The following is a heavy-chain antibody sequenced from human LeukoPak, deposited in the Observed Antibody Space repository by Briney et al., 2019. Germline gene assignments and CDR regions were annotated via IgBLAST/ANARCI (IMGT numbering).Heavy chain of an antibody. J-gene: IGHJ6*02. D-gene: IGHD6-6*01. CDR2: ISAYNGNT. Sequence: ASVTVSYMDSDYTFTSYGSNWERQAPGQGLEWMGWISAYNGNTNYAQKIQGRVTMTTDRSTSTAYMELRSLRTDDTAVYYCARDPQRSKYSSSPRGCFDYGMDLWGQGTTVTVSS. V-gene: IGHV1-18*04. CDR3: ARDPQRSKYSSSPRGCFDYGMDL. CDR1: DYTFTSYG.